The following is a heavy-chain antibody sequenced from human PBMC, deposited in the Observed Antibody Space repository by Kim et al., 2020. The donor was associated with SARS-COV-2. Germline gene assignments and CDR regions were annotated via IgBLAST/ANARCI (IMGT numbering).Heavy chain of an antibody. J-gene: IGHJ4*02. V-gene: IGHV3-30*04. Sequence: GGSLRLSCATSGFAFSDSPLHWVRQSPGTGLEWVALISSDGTQKNYANSVRGRFTISRDISKRTLFLQMNSLRPEDTAVYYCATDGAAFSSGTYVFDFWGRGTLVTVSS. CDR3: ATDGAAFSSGTYVFDF. CDR2: ISSDGTQK. D-gene: IGHD3-10*01. CDR1: GFAFSDSP.